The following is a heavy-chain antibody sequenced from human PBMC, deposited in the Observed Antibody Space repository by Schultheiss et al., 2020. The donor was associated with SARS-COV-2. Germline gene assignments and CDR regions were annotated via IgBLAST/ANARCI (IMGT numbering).Heavy chain of an antibody. CDR3: ARDLRGITGTTHYYYYGMDV. Sequence: ASVKVSCKASGYTFTSYGISWVRQAPGQGLEWMGWISAYNGNTNYAQKFQGRVTMTRDTSTSTVYMELSSLRSEDTAVYYCARDLRGITGTTHYYYYGMDVWGQGTTVTVSS. CDR2: ISAYNGNT. J-gene: IGHJ6*02. D-gene: IGHD1-7*01. CDR1: GYTFTSYG. V-gene: IGHV1-18*01.